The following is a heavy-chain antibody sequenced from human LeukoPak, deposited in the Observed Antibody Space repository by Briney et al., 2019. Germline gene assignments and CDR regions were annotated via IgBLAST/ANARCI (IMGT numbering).Heavy chain of an antibody. J-gene: IGHJ4*02. CDR1: GFTFGDYA. Sequence: GGSLRLSCTASGFTFGDYAMSWVRQAPGKGLGWVGFIRSKAYGGTTEYAASVKGRFTISRDDSKSIAYLQMKSLKTEDTAVYYCTRESTPELFFDYWGQGTLVTVSS. CDR2: IRSKAYGGTT. D-gene: IGHD3-10*01. CDR3: TRESTPELFFDY. V-gene: IGHV3-49*04.